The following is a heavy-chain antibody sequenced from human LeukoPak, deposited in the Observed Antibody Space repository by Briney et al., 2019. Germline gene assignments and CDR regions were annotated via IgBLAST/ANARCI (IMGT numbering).Heavy chain of an antibody. CDR1: GGTFSSYA. V-gene: IGHV1-69*05. CDR2: IIPIFGTA. J-gene: IGHJ5*02. D-gene: IGHD1-7*01. Sequence: ASVKISCKASGGTFSSYAISWVRQAPGQGLEWMGGIIPIFGTANYAQKFQGRVTITTDESTSTAYMELSSLRSEDTAVYYCARDNYAGANWFDPWGQGTLVTVSS. CDR3: ARDNYAGANWFDP.